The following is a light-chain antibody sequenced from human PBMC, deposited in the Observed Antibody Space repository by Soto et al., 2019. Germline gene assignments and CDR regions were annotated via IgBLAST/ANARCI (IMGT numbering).Light chain of an antibody. V-gene: IGKV3-15*01. Sequence: VSTQSPSTLSVSPGERVTLSCRASQSVSSDLAWYHHNHGKAPRLLIYGASTRATGIPARFSGSGFGTEFTLTISSLQSEDFAVYYCQQYSNWPSWTFGQGTKV. CDR3: QQYSNWPSWT. CDR1: QSVSSD. CDR2: GAS. J-gene: IGKJ1*01.